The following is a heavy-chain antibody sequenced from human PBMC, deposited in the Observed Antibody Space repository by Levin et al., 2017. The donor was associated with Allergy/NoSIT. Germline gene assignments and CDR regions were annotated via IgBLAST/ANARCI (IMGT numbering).Heavy chain of an antibody. Sequence: SETLSLTCAVYGGSFSGYYWSWIRQPPGKGLEWIGEINHSGSTNYNPSLKSRVTISVDTSKNQFSLKLSSVTAADTAVYYCATAAYYDFWSGPVTFDIWGQGTMVTVSS. J-gene: IGHJ3*02. CDR3: ATAAYYDFWSGPVTFDI. D-gene: IGHD3-3*01. V-gene: IGHV4-34*01. CDR2: INHSGST. CDR1: GGSFSGYY.